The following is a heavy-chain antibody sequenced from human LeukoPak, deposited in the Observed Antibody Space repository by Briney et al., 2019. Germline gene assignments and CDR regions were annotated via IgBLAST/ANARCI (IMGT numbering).Heavy chain of an antibody. Sequence: GSLRLSCAASGFTFSSYTMAWIRQPPGKGLEWIGYIYYSGTTNCNPSLKSRVTISVDTFKNQFSLRLSSVTAADTAVYYCARLYNSDWYAFDYWGQGTLVTVSS. J-gene: IGHJ4*02. CDR3: ARLYNSDWYAFDY. CDR1: GFTFSSYT. V-gene: IGHV4-59*01. CDR2: IYYSGTT. D-gene: IGHD6-19*01.